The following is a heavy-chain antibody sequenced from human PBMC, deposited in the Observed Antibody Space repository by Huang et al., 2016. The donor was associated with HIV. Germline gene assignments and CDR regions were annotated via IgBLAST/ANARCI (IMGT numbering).Heavy chain of an antibody. J-gene: IGHJ4*02. CDR1: GDFISSTHYY. CDR2: VDQSGST. Sequence: QLQLQESGPGQVKPSETLSLTCTVSGDFISSTHYYWGWIRQSPGKGLEWVGSVDQSGSTNYNPSLKSRVTLSVDTSRNQFSLRLNSVTAADTAVYYCASQHIGAAATWFWGRGTQVAVSS. V-gene: IGHV4-39*01. CDR3: ASQHIGAAATWF. D-gene: IGHD6-13*01.